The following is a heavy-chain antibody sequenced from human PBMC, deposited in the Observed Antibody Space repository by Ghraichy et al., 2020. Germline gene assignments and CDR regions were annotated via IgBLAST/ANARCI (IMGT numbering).Heavy chain of an antibody. V-gene: IGHV3-15*07. CDR3: TMQYYFYMKI. CDR1: GFSLTDAW. CDR2: IKSRKAGATT. Sequence: GGSLRLSCAASGFSLTDAWINWVHQAPGKGLEWVGRIKSRKAGATTDYAAPVNGRFTISRDDSKNTLYLQMNSLRAEDTAVYYCTMQYYFYMKIWGKGTTVTVSS. J-gene: IGHJ6*03. D-gene: IGHD2-2*01.